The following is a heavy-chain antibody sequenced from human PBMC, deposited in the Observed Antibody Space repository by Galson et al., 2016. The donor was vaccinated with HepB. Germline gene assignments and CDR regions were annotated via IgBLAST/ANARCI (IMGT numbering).Heavy chain of an antibody. CDR1: GFTFSTYT. J-gene: IGHJ4*02. V-gene: IGHV3-48*02. Sequence: SLRLSCAASGFTFSTYTMNWVRQAPGKGLEWVAKISSSSADILYADSVKGRFTISRNNAKNSLYLQMKSLRDEDTAVYFCARTSYSYDTSDYSEAIYFDYWGQGTLVSVSS. D-gene: IGHD3-16*01. CDR3: ARTSYSYDTSDYSEAIYFDY. CDR2: ISSSSADI.